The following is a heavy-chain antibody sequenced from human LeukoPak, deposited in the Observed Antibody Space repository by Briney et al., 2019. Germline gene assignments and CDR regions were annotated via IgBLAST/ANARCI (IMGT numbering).Heavy chain of an antibody. CDR2: ISTSGNTI. J-gene: IGHJ4*02. Sequence: PVGSLRLSCAASGFTFSDYYMSWIRQAPGKGLEWVSYISTSGNTIYYADSVKGRFTISRDNAKNSLYLQMNSLRAEDTAVYYCARTNGVSKFDYWGQGTLVTVSS. D-gene: IGHD2-8*01. CDR1: GFTFSDYY. V-gene: IGHV3-11*04. CDR3: ARTNGVSKFDY.